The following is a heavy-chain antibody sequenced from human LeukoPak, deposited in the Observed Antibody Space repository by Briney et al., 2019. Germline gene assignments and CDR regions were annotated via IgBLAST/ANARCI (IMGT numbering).Heavy chain of an antibody. CDR1: GFTFSSYA. J-gene: IGHJ4*02. V-gene: IGHV3-23*01. Sequence: GGSLRLSCAASGFTFSSYAMSWVRQAPGKGLEWVSAISGSGGSTNYADSVNGRFTISRDNSKNTLSLQMNSLRAEDTAVYYCAKWLGRWLLLQAYFDYWGQGTLVTVSS. D-gene: IGHD3-22*01. CDR3: AKWLGRWLLLQAYFDY. CDR2: ISGSGGST.